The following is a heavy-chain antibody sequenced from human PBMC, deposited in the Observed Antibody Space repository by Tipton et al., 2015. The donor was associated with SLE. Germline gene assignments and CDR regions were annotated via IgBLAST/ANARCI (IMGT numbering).Heavy chain of an antibody. CDR1: GGSFSGYY. Sequence: TLSLTCAVYGGSFSGYYWSWVRQPPGKGLEWIGESNHSGGTNYNPSLKSRVAISVDTSKKQVSLKVSSVTAADTAVYFCARGMLTWRGAIIGVDVWGQGTSVNVSS. CDR3: ARGMLTWRGAIIGVDV. J-gene: IGHJ6*02. D-gene: IGHD2-8*01. CDR2: SNHSGGT. V-gene: IGHV4-34*01.